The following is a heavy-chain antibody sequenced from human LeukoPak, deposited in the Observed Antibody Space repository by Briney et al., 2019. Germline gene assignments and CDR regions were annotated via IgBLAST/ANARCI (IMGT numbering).Heavy chain of an antibody. V-gene: IGHV1-2*02. J-gene: IGHJ4*02. CDR3: ARDGAVAGLDY. Sequence: ASVKVSCKAFGYTFTDYYIHWVRQAPGQGLEWMGWINPNSGGTNYAQKFQGRVTMTRDTSISTAYMELSRLRSDDTAVYYCARDGAVAGLDYWGQGALVTVSS. CDR2: INPNSGGT. CDR1: GYTFTDYY. D-gene: IGHD6-19*01.